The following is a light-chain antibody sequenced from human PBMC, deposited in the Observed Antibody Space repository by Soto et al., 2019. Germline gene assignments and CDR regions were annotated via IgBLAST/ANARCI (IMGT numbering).Light chain of an antibody. J-gene: IGLJ2*01. CDR3: AAWDDSLRAVV. CDR1: GSNIGTHA. V-gene: IGLV1-44*01. CDR2: RNH. Sequence: QSVLTQSPSESATPGQRVTISCSGSGSNIGTHAVNWYQQVPGTAPTLLIFRNHQRPSGVPDRFSGSKSGTSASLAISGPQSEDEADYYCAAWDDSLRAVVFGGGTQVTVI.